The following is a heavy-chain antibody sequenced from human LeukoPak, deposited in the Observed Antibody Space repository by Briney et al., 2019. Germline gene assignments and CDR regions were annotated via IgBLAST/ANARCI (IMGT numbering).Heavy chain of an antibody. D-gene: IGHD3-22*01. V-gene: IGHV4-39*01. J-gene: IGHJ4*02. CDR1: GGSISSSSYY. CDR2: IYYSGST. Sequence: SETLSLTCTVSGGSISSSSYYWGWIRQPPGKGLEWIGSIYYSGSTYYNPSLKSRVTISVGTSKNQFSLKLSSVTAADTAVYYCATHDYDSSGYYYENDYWGQGTLVTVSS. CDR3: ATHDYDSSGYYYENDY.